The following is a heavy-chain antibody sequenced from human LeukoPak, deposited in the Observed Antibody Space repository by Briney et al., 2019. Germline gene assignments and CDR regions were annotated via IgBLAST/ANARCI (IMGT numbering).Heavy chain of an antibody. Sequence: GGSLRLSCAASGFTFSTYGIHWVRQAPGKGLEWVAVISSDGSNKFYADSVQGRFTFSRDNSKNTLYLQMNSLRAEDTAVYYCANGRGVRLWGQETLVTVSS. V-gene: IGHV3-30*18. CDR3: ANGRGVRL. CDR1: GFTFSTYG. CDR2: ISSDGSNK. D-gene: IGHD3-10*01. J-gene: IGHJ4*02.